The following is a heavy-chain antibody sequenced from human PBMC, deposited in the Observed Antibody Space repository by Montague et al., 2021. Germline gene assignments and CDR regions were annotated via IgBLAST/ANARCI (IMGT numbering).Heavy chain of an antibody. J-gene: IGHJ5*02. CDR2: IRNDGTRT. CDR3: ASVAFAAALDP. D-gene: IGHD6-25*01. V-gene: IGHV3-74*01. Sequence: SLRLSCAASGFTFSNYWMHWVRQAPGKGLVWVSHIRNDGTRTGYADSVKGRFTISRDNAKNTLYLQMNSLRVDDTAVYYCASVAFAAALDPWGQGTLVTVSS. CDR1: GFTFSNYW.